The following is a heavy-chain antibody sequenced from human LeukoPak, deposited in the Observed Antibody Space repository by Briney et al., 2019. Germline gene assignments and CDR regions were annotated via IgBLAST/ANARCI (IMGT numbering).Heavy chain of an antibody. CDR1: GGTFSSYA. V-gene: IGHV1-69*04. CDR2: IIPILGIA. CDR3: ARSTALVRGAIVPNWFDP. J-gene: IGHJ5*02. D-gene: IGHD3-10*01. Sequence: ASVKVSCKASGGTFSSYAISWVRQAPGQGLEWMGRIIPILGIANYAQKFQGRVTITPDKSTSTAYMELSSLRSEDTAVYYCARSTALVRGAIVPNWFDPWGQGTLVTVSS.